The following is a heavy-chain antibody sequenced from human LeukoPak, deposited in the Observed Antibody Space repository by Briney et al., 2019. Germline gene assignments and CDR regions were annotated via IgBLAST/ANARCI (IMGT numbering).Heavy chain of an antibody. D-gene: IGHD6-19*01. CDR1: GGSISSGGYY. V-gene: IGHV4-31*03. CDR2: IYYSGST. Sequence: SQTLSLTCTVSGGSISSGGYYWSWIRQHPGKGLEWIGYIYYSGSTYYNPSLKSRVTISVDTSKNQFSLKLSSMTAADTAVYYCARDSSIGWFDPWGQGTLVTVSS. CDR3: ARDSSIGWFDP. J-gene: IGHJ5*02.